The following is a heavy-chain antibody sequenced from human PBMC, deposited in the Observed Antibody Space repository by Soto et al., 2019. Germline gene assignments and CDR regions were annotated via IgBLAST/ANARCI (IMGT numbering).Heavy chain of an antibody. D-gene: IGHD3-9*01. Sequence: GGSLRLSCAASGFTFSSYGMHWVRQAPGKGLEWVAVISYDGSNKYYADSVKGRFTISRGNSKNTLYLQMNSLRAEDTAVYYCAKDGSFDPYMDVWGQGTTVTVSS. CDR1: GFTFSSYG. CDR2: ISYDGSNK. V-gene: IGHV3-30*18. CDR3: AKDGSFDPYMDV. J-gene: IGHJ6*02.